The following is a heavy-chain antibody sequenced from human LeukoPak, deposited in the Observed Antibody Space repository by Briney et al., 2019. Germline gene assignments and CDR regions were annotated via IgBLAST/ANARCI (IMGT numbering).Heavy chain of an antibody. D-gene: IGHD5-24*01. CDR3: ARGHPIATTQLRYYFDY. CDR2: IYYTGST. V-gene: IGHV4-59*01. CDR1: GGSITGYY. J-gene: IGHJ4*02. Sequence: PSETLSLTCTVSGGSITGYYWSWIRQPPGKGLEGIGYIYYTGSTNYNPSLKSRVTISVDTSKNQFSLKLSSVTAADTAVYYCARGHPIATTQLRYYFDYWGQGTLVTVSS.